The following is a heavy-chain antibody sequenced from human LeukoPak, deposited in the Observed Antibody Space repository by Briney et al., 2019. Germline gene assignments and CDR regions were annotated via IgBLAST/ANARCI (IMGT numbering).Heavy chain of an antibody. CDR3: ARSGYSYTSDY. D-gene: IGHD3-22*01. CDR2: MNPNSGNT. V-gene: IGHV1-8*01. CDR1: GYTFTSYD. J-gene: IGHJ4*02. Sequence: GASVKVSCKASGYTFTSYDTNWVRQATGQGPEWMGWMNPNSGNTGYAQKFQGRVTMTRNTSISTAYMELSSLRSEDTAVYYCARSGYSYTSDYWGQGTLVTVSS.